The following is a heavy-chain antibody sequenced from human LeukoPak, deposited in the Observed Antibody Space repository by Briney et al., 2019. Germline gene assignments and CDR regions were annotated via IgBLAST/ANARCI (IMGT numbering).Heavy chain of an antibody. CDR3: AKSIRGLLWFGEPAFDAFDI. D-gene: IGHD3-10*01. CDR1: GFTFSSYA. V-gene: IGHV3-23*01. Sequence: PGGSLRLSCAASGFTFSSYAMSRVRQAPGKGLEWVSAISGSGGSTYYADSVKGRFTISRDNSKNTLYLQMNSLRAEDTAVYYCAKSIRGLLWFGEPAFDAFDIWGQGTMVTVSS. CDR2: ISGSGGST. J-gene: IGHJ3*02.